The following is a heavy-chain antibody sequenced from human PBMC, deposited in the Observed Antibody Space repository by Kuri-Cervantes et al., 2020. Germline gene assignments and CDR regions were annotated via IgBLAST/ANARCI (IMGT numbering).Heavy chain of an antibody. V-gene: IGHV4-34*01. D-gene: IGHD2-2*01. CDR1: GGSFSGYY. CDR2: INHSGST. Sequence: SETLSLTCAVYGGSFSGYYWSWIRQPPGKGLEWIGEINHSGSTNYNPSLKSRVTISVDTSKNQFSLKLSSVTAADTAVYYCARGRYCSSTGCYAGYYYYGMDVWGQGTTVTVSS. J-gene: IGHJ6*02. CDR3: ARGRYCSSTGCYAGYYYYGMDV.